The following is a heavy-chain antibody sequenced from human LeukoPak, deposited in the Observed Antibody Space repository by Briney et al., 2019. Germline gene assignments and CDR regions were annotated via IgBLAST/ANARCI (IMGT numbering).Heavy chain of an antibody. V-gene: IGHV3-21*01. Sequence: GGSLRLSCAASGFTFSSYSMNWVRQAPGKGLEWVSSISSSSSYIYYADSVKGRFTISRDNAKNSLYLQMNSLRAEDTAVYYCARARAAVEGDYFDYWGQGTLVTVSS. J-gene: IGHJ4*02. CDR2: ISSSSSYI. CDR1: GFTFSSYS. D-gene: IGHD6-25*01. CDR3: ARARAAVEGDYFDY.